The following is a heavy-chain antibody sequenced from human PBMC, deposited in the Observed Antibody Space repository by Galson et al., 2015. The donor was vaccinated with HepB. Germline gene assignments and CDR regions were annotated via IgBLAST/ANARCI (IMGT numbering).Heavy chain of an antibody. V-gene: IGHV3-30*03. D-gene: IGHD1-7*01. CDR2: LSYDGSDQ. Sequence: SLRPSCAASGFTFANYGLHWVRQAPGKGLEWVAILSYDGSDQKYADSVKDRFTVSRDNSKNTLYLQLHSVRTEDTAVYYCAREDNWNYWVYWGQGTLVTVSS. CDR1: GFTFANYG. CDR3: AREDNWNYWVY. J-gene: IGHJ4*02.